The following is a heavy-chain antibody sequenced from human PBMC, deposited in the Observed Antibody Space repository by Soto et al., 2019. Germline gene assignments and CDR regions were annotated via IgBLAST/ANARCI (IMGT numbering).Heavy chain of an antibody. V-gene: IGHV1-69*13. CDR1: GGTFSTYG. CDR2: IIPKFGTT. Sequence: QVQLVQPGAEVKKPGSSVKVSCKASGGTFSTYGMNWVRLAPGQGLEWMGGIIPKFGTTNYAQKFQGRVTITADESTNTAYMELNYLRSEDTAVYFCARELDPYYGGNSLSLDYWGQGTLVTVSS. J-gene: IGHJ4*02. D-gene: IGHD4-17*01. CDR3: ARELDPYYGGNSLSLDY.